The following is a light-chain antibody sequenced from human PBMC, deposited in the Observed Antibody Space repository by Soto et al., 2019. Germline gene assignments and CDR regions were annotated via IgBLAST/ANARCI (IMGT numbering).Light chain of an antibody. CDR3: QQSFITPRT. CDR1: QSISNY. V-gene: IGKV1-39*01. Sequence: DIQMTQSPSSLSASVGDRVTITCRASQSISNYLNWYQHKLGKAPKLLIYDASRLQSGVPSRFSGDGSGTDFTLTISSLQPEDFATYYCQQSFITPRTFGQGTKVDIK. CDR2: DAS. J-gene: IGKJ1*01.